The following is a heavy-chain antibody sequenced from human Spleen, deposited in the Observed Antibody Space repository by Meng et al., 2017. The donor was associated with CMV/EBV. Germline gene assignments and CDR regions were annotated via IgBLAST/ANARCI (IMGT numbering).Heavy chain of an antibody. J-gene: IGHJ3*02. CDR2: MFPGTGAT. D-gene: IGHD2-2*03. Sequence: ASVKVSCKASGYRLTAHYIHWVRKAPGQGLEWMGWMFPGTGATDYAQKFSDRVTMTRDMSMSTFYMELSRLTSDDTAVYYCVRDMDASQGSAFDIWGQGTRVTVSS. CDR1: GYRLTAHY. CDR3: VRDMDASQGSAFDI. V-gene: IGHV1-2*02.